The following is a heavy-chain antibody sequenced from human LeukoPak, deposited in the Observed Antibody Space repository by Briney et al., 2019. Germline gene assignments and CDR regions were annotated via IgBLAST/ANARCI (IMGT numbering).Heavy chain of an antibody. Sequence: GASVKVSCKASGYTFTGYYTHWVRQAPGQGLEWMGWINPNSGGTNYAQKFQGRVTMTRDTSISTAYMELSRLRSDDTAVYYCARDPVIAAAGTGDYWGQGTLVTVSS. CDR3: ARDPVIAAAGTGDY. J-gene: IGHJ4*02. V-gene: IGHV1-2*02. CDR2: INPNSGGT. CDR1: GYTFTGYY. D-gene: IGHD6-13*01.